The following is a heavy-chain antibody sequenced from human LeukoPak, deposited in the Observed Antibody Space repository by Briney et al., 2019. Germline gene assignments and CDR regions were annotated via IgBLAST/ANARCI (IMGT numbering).Heavy chain of an antibody. D-gene: IGHD3-10*01. V-gene: IGHV3-9*01. J-gene: IGHJ4*02. Sequence: GGSLRLSCAASGFTFDDYAMHWVRQAPGKGLEWVSGISWNSGSIGYADSVKGRFTISRDNAKNSLYLQMNSLRAEDTALYYCAKDLSYYYGSGIGYWGQGTLVTVSS. CDR3: AKDLSYYYGSGIGY. CDR1: GFTFDDYA. CDR2: ISWNSGSI.